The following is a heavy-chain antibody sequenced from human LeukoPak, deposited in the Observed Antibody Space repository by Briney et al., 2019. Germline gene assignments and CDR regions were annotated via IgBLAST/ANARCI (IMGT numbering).Heavy chain of an antibody. D-gene: IGHD3-10*01. CDR3: ARAPYGSGSYLDAFDI. CDR1: GFTFSSYW. Sequence: GGSLRLSCAASGFTFSSYWMSWVRQAPGKGLEWVANIKQDGSEKYYVDSVKGRFTISRDNAKNSLYLQMNSLRAEDTAVYYCARAPYGSGSYLDAFDIWGQGTMVTVSS. CDR2: IKQDGSEK. V-gene: IGHV3-7*01. J-gene: IGHJ3*02.